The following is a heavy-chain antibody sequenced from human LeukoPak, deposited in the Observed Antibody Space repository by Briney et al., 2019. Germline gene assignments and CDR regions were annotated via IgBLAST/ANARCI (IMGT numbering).Heavy chain of an antibody. CDR1: GGSISSYY. CDR3: ARHGVHYQLFRCDS. V-gene: IGHV4-59*08. CDR2: IYYSGST. Sequence: SETLSLTCTVSGGSISSYYWSWIRQPPGKGLEWIGYIYYSGSTIYNPSLKSRVTISVDTSKNQFSLKLSSVTAADTAVYYCARHGVHYQLFRCDSWGQGTLVTVSA. J-gene: IGHJ5*01. D-gene: IGHD2-21*01.